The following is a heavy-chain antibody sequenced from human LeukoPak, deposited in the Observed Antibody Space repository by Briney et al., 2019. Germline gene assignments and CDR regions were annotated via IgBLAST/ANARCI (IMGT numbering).Heavy chain of an antibody. V-gene: IGHV4-61*01. D-gene: IGHD6-13*01. J-gene: IGHJ4*02. CDR2: IYYSGST. Sequence: SETLSLTCTVSGGSVCSGSYYWSWIRQPPGKGLEWIGYIYYSGSTNYNPSLKSRVTISVDTSKNQFSLKLSSVTAADTAVYYCAKNAGYSSSWIDYWGQGTLVTVSS. CDR1: GGSVCSGSYY. CDR3: AKNAGYSSSWIDY.